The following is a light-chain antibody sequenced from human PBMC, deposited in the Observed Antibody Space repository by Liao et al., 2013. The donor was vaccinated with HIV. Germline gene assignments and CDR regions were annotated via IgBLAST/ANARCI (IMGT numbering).Light chain of an antibody. J-gene: IGLJ2*01. CDR1: KLGDKY. CDR3: LVWDSSTVV. V-gene: IGLV3-1*01. CDR2: QDI. Sequence: SYELTQPPSVSVSPGQTASITCSGDKLGDKYACWYQQEPGQSPVMVIYQDIKRPSGIPERFSGSNSGDTATLTISGTQPMDEADYYCLVWDSSTVVFGGGTKLTVL.